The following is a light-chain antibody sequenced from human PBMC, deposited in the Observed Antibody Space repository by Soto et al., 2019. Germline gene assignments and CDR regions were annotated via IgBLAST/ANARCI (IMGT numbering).Light chain of an antibody. CDR3: QHYNTYWT. Sequence: DIQMPQSPSTLSASVGDRVTITCRASQSITSWLAWYQQKPGKAPKLLIYKASILESGVPSRFSGSGSGTDFTLTISSLQPDDFATYYCQHYNTYWTFGQGTKVEIK. CDR2: KAS. CDR1: QSITSW. J-gene: IGKJ1*01. V-gene: IGKV1-5*03.